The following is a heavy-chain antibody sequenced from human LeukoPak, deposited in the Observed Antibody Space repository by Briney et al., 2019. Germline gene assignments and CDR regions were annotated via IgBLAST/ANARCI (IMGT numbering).Heavy chain of an antibody. Sequence: GASVKVSCKASGYTFTSYYMNWVRQAPGQGLEWMGIINPSVGSTSYAQKFQGRVTITADKSTSTAYMELSSLRSEDTAVYYCARAKVSGYDYVWGSYRTTDAFDIWGQGTMVTVSS. CDR3: ARAKVSGYDYVWGSYRTTDAFDI. V-gene: IGHV1-46*01. J-gene: IGHJ3*02. D-gene: IGHD3-16*02. CDR2: INPSVGST. CDR1: GYTFTSYY.